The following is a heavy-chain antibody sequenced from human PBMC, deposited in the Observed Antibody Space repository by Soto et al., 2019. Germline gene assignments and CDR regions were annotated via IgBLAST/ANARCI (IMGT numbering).Heavy chain of an antibody. D-gene: IGHD2-21*02. CDR3: ARTKHIVVVTAIRWFDP. CDR1: GGSFSGYY. V-gene: IGHV4-34*01. CDR2: INHSGST. J-gene: IGHJ5*02. Sequence: PSETLPLTCAVYGGSFSGYYWSWIRQPPGKGLEWIGEINHSGSTNYNPSLKSRVTISVDTSKNQFSLKLSSVTAADTAVYYCARTKHIVVVTAIRWFDPWGQGTLVTVS.